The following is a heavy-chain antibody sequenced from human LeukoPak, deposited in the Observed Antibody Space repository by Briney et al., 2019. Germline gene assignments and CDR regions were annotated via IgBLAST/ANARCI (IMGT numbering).Heavy chain of an antibody. Sequence: PSETLSLTCTVSGGSISSGGYYWSWIRQHPGKGLEWIGYIYYSGSTYYNPSLKSRVIISVDTSKNQFSLKLSSVTAADTAVYYCARARSGWYPDAFDIWGQGTMVTVSS. V-gene: IGHV4-31*03. J-gene: IGHJ3*02. CDR1: GGSISSGGYY. CDR3: ARARSGWYPDAFDI. D-gene: IGHD6-19*01. CDR2: IYYSGST.